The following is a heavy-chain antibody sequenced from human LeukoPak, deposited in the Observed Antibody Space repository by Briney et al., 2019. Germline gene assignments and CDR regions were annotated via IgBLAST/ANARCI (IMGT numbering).Heavy chain of an antibody. D-gene: IGHD3-22*01. CDR2: INHSGST. CDR3: ARQRIYSDSSGYYFDWIDP. J-gene: IGHJ5*02. V-gene: IGHV4-34*01. Sequence: SETLSLTCAVYGGSFSGYYWSWIRQPPGKGLEWIGEINHSGSTNYNPSPKSRVTISVDTSKNQFSLKLTSVTAADTAVYYCARQRIYSDSSGYYFDWIDPWGQGTLVAVSS. CDR1: GGSFSGYY.